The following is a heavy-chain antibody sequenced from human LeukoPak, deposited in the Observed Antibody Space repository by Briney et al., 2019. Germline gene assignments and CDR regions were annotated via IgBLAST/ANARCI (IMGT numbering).Heavy chain of an antibody. D-gene: IGHD3-3*01. Sequence: ASVKVSCTASGYIFTSYGISWVRQAPGQGLEWMGWISGYNGNTNYVQKLQGRVIMTTDTSTSTAYMELRSLRSDDTAVYYCTRDHNTIFGVVIQAGFDPWGQGTLVTVSS. CDR3: TRDHNTIFGVVIQAGFDP. J-gene: IGHJ5*02. CDR2: ISGYNGNT. CDR1: GYIFTSYG. V-gene: IGHV1-18*01.